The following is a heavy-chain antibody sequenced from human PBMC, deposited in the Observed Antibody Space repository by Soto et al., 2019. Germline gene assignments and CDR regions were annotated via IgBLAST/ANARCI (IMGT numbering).Heavy chain of an antibody. V-gene: IGHV4-30-2*01. J-gene: IGHJ4*02. CDR2: IYHSGST. D-gene: IGHD2-21*02. Sequence: SETLSLTCAVSGGSISSGGYSWSWIRQPPGKGLEWIGYIYHSGSTYYNPSLKSRVTISVDRSKSQFSLKLSSVTAADTAVYYCARSYCGGDCYIDYWGQGTRVTVSS. CDR1: GGSISSGGYS. CDR3: ARSYCGGDCYIDY.